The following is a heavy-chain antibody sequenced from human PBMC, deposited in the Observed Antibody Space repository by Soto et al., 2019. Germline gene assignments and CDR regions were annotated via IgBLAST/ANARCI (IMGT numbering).Heavy chain of an antibody. Sequence: EVQLLESGGGLVQPGGSLRLSCAASGFTFSSYAMNWVRQAPGKGLEWVSAISGSGGSTYYPDSVKGRLTISRDNSKNTLYLQMNRLRAEDTAVYYCAKGQAGYIYTNKRVDPWGQGTLVTVSS. CDR3: AKGQAGYIYTNKRVDP. V-gene: IGHV3-23*01. CDR1: GFTFSSYA. D-gene: IGHD5-18*01. CDR2: ISGSGGST. J-gene: IGHJ5*02.